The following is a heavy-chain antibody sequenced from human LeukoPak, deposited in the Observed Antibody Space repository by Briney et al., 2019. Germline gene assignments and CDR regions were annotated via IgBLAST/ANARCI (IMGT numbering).Heavy chain of an antibody. D-gene: IGHD4-17*01. J-gene: IGHJ4*02. Sequence: SVKVSCKASGGTFSSYAISWVRQAPGQGLEWMGRIIPIFGIANYAQKFQGRVTITADKSTSTAHMELSSLRSEDTAVYYCARDNSGAVTTSYYFDYWGQGTLVTVSS. CDR3: ARDNSGAVTTSYYFDY. CDR1: GGTFSSYA. CDR2: IIPIFGIA. V-gene: IGHV1-69*04.